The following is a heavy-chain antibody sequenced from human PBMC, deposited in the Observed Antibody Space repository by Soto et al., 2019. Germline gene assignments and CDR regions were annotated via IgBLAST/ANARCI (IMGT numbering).Heavy chain of an antibody. CDR1: GFTFSSYE. V-gene: IGHV3-48*03. Sequence: PGGSLRLSCAASGFTFSSYEMNWVRQAPGKGLEWVSYISSSGSTIYYADSVKGRFTISRDNAKNSLYLQMNSLRAEDTAVYYCARDHDYSKYIEYWGQGNLVTVS. D-gene: IGHD4-4*01. J-gene: IGHJ4*02. CDR3: ARDHDYSKYIEY. CDR2: ISSSGSTI.